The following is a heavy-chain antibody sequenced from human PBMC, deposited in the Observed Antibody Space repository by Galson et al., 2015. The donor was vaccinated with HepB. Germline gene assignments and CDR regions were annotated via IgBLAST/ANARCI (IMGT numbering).Heavy chain of an antibody. J-gene: IGHJ6*02. CDR2: ISGSGGST. CDR1: GFTFSSYA. V-gene: IGHV3-23*01. D-gene: IGHD6-6*01. Sequence: SLRLSCAASGFTFSSYAMSWVRQAPGKGLEWVSAISGSGGSTYYADSVKGRFTISRDNSKNTLYLQMNSLRAEDTAVYYCAKWDCIAARCHYYYGMDVWGQGTTVTVSS. CDR3: AKWDCIAARCHYYYGMDV.